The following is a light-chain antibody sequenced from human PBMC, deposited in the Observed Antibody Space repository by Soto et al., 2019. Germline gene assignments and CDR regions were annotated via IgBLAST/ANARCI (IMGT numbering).Light chain of an antibody. Sequence: QSALTQPRSVSGSPGQSVTISCTGTSSDVGRYNYVSWYQQRPGKAPKVMIYDVTERPSGVPDRFSGSKSGNTASLTISGLQTDGEADYYCCSHAGTYVIFGGGTKLTVL. CDR3: CSHAGTYVI. J-gene: IGLJ2*01. CDR1: SSDVGRYNY. CDR2: DVT. V-gene: IGLV2-11*01.